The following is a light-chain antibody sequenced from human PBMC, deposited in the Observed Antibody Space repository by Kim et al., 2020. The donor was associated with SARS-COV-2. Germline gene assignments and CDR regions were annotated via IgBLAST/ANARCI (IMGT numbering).Light chain of an antibody. CDR1: ESISRW. V-gene: IGKV1-5*03. CDR2: KAS. CDR3: QQYKSPPWT. J-gene: IGKJ1*01. Sequence: ESVGDRVTIMCRPSESISRWTAWYQQKPGKAPKLLIYKASTLESGVPSRFSGSGSGTEFTLTISSLQPDDFATYYCQQYKSPPWTFGQGTKVDIK.